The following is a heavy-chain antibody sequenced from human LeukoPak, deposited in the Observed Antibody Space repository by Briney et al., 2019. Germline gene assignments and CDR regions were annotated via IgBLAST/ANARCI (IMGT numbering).Heavy chain of an antibody. CDR1: GGSISSGGYS. Sequence: PSQTLSLTCAVSGGSISSGGYSWSWIRQHPGKGLEWIGYIYYSGSTYYNPSLKSRVTISVDTSKNQFSLKLSSVTAADTAVYYCARRDSYGFREFDYGGQGPLVTVSS. V-gene: IGHV4-31*11. CDR3: ARRDSYGFREFDY. D-gene: IGHD5-18*01. CDR2: IYYSGST. J-gene: IGHJ4*02.